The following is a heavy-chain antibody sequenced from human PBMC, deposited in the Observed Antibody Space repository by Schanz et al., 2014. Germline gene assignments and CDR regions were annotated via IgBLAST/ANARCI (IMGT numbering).Heavy chain of an antibody. V-gene: IGHV3-72*01. D-gene: IGHD6-19*01. CDR1: GFTFSAYY. CDR3: AASSGWHPSTDY. J-gene: IGHJ4*02. Sequence: VQLVESGGGLVKPGGSLRLSCAASGFTFSAYYMDWVRQAPGKGLEWVGRTRNRANNYFTEYAASVKGRFTISRDDSKNSLYLQMNSLRVEDTAVYYCAASSGWHPSTDYWGQGTLVTVSS. CDR2: TRNRANNYFT.